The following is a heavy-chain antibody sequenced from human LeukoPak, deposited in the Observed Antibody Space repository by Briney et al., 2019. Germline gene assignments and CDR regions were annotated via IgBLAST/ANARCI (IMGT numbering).Heavy chain of an antibody. V-gene: IGHV3-21*01. CDR2: ISSSSSYI. CDR3: ARNPYHVDTAMPSDY. Sequence: GGSLRLSCAASGFTFSSYAMSWVRQAPGKGLEWVSSISSSSSYIYYANSVKGRFTISRDNAKNSLYLQMNSLRAEDTAVYYCARNPYHVDTAMPSDYWGQGTLVTVSS. J-gene: IGHJ4*02. D-gene: IGHD5-18*01. CDR1: GFTFSSYA.